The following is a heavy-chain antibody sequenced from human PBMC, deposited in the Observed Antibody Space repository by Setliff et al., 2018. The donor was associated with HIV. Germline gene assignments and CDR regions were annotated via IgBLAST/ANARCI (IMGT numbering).Heavy chain of an antibody. CDR3: AKKTAAYTSGSWLHY. D-gene: IGHD3-10*01. Sequence: PGGSLRLSCASSGFTFSSYAMTWVRQAPGKGLECVAVISGSGGDTYYADSVKGRFVISREKSKSTLYLQMNSPRAEDTAVYYCAKKTAAYTSGSWLHYWGQGTLVTVSS. J-gene: IGHJ4*02. V-gene: IGHV3-23*01. CDR1: GFTFSSYA. CDR2: ISGSGGDT.